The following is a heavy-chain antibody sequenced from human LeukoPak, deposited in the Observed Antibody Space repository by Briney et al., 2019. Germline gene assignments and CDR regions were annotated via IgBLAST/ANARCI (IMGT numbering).Heavy chain of an antibody. CDR3: ARRGNYSYYHMDV. CDR2: IGISSNKI. CDR1: GFTLRSYT. J-gene: IGHJ6*03. Sequence: GGSLRLSCAASGFTLRSYTMNWVRQAPGKGLEWVSSIGISSNKIYYADSVKGRFIISRDNAKNSVYLQMNSLRADDTAMYYCARRGNYSYYHMDVWGKGTTVTVSS. V-gene: IGHV3-21*01.